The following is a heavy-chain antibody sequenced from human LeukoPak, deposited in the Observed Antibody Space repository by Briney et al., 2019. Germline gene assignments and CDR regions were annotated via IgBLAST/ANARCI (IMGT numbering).Heavy chain of an antibody. Sequence: GGSLRLSCAASGFTFDEYGMSWVRQAPGKGLEWVSSINWDGGSTAYADSVQGRFTISRDNAENSLHLQMKSLRAEDTALYYCARDSFSGSSLDYWGQGTLVTVSS. CDR3: ARDSFSGSSLDY. D-gene: IGHD1-26*01. CDR1: GFTFDEYG. J-gene: IGHJ4*02. V-gene: IGHV3-20*04. CDR2: INWDGGST.